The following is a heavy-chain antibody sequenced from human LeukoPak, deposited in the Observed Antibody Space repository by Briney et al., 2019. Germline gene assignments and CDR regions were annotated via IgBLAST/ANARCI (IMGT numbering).Heavy chain of an antibody. D-gene: IGHD4-17*01. CDR1: GYTFTSYD. Sequence: ASVKVSCKASGYTFTSYDVNWVRQATGQGLEWMGWMNPISGDTGYALKFQGRVTMSRNTSISTAYMELGSLRSDDTAVYYCAREMVTTNYFDYWGQGTLVTVSS. J-gene: IGHJ4*02. CDR2: MNPISGDT. V-gene: IGHV1-8*01. CDR3: AREMVTTNYFDY.